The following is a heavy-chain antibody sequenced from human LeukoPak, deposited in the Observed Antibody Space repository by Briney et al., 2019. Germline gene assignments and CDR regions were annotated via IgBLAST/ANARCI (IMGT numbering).Heavy chain of an antibody. Sequence: GESLRISGQGSGHSFTNYWIAWARQMPGKGLEWMGIIYPDDSDTRYSPSFQGQVSISADKSITTAYLHWSSLKASDTAMYYCARTFDYLGIIDYWGQGTLVTVSS. CDR1: GHSFTNYW. V-gene: IGHV5-51*01. J-gene: IGHJ4*02. D-gene: IGHD3-9*01. CDR3: ARTFDYLGIIDY. CDR2: IYPDDSDT.